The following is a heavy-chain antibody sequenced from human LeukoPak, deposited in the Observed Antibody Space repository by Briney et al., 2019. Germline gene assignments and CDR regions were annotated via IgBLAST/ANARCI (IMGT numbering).Heavy chain of an antibody. CDR1: GYTFTSYY. V-gene: IGHV1-46*01. CDR3: ARGGYCSSTSCFYYYYYYMDV. D-gene: IGHD2-2*01. J-gene: IGHJ6*03. CDR2: INPSGGST. Sequence: VASVKVSCKAPGYTFTSYYMHWVRQAPGQGLEWMGIINPSGGSTSYAQKFQGRVTMTRDMSTSTVYMELSSLRSEDTAVYYCARGGYCSSTSCFYYYYYYMDVWGKGTTVTVSS.